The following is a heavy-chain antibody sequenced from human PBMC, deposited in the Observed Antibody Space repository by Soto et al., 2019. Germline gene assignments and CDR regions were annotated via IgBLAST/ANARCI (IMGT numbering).Heavy chain of an antibody. CDR3: ARDRERDAWYEDY. CDR1: GFSFSNYA. CDR2: ISGRDDST. Sequence: GGSLRLSCVASGFSFSNYAMSWVRQVPGKGLEWVSVISGRDDSTYYADSVKGRFTISRDNSKNTLYLQMNSLRAEDTAIYYCARDRERDAWYEDYWGQGTLVTVSS. J-gene: IGHJ4*02. V-gene: IGHV3-23*01. D-gene: IGHD6-13*01.